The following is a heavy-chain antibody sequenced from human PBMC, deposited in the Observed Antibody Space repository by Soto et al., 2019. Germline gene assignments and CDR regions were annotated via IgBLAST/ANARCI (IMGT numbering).Heavy chain of an antibody. J-gene: IGHJ3*02. V-gene: IGHV3-48*03. D-gene: IGHD3-16*02. CDR1: GFTFSSYE. CDR2: ISSSGSTI. Sequence: PGGSLRLSCAASGFTFSSYEMNWVRQAPGKGLEWVSYISSSGSTIYYADSVKGRFTISRDNAKNSLYLQMNSLRAEDTAVYYCARPRYDYVWGSYRPTAFDIWGQGTMVTVSS. CDR3: ARPRYDYVWGSYRPTAFDI.